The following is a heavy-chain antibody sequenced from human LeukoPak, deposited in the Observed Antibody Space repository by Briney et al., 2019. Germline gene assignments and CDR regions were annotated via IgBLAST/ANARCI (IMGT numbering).Heavy chain of an antibody. CDR2: ISGSGGST. CDR1: GFTFSSYA. V-gene: IGHV3-23*01. J-gene: IGHJ5*02. Sequence: SGGSLRLSCAASGFTFSSYAMSWVRQAPGKGLEWVSAISGSGGSTYYADSVKGRFTISRDNSKNTLYLQMNSLRAEDTAVYYCAKPDSKYYYDSSGYFDPWGQGTLVTVSS. CDR3: AKPDSKYYYDSSGYFDP. D-gene: IGHD3-22*01.